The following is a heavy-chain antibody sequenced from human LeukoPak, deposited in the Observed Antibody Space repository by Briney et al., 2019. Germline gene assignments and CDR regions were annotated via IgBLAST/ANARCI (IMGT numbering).Heavy chain of an antibody. CDR2: ISWNSGSI. Sequence: GGSLRLSCAASGFTFDDYAMHWVRQAPGKGLEWVSGISWNSGSIGYADSVKGRFTISRDNAKNSLYLQMNSLRAEDTALYYCAKDVAKATVTTPWFDPWGRGTLVTVSS. CDR1: GFTFDDYA. D-gene: IGHD4-17*01. V-gene: IGHV3-9*01. CDR3: AKDVAKATVTTPWFDP. J-gene: IGHJ5*02.